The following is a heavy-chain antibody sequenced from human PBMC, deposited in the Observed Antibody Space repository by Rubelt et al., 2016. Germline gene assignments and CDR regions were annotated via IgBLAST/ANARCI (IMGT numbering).Heavy chain of an antibody. D-gene: IGHD6-13*01. Sequence: KGLEWVAVISHDGSNEYYADSVKGRFTISRDNSKNTLSLQMNSLRAEDTAVYYCAKDAGYSSSWYWGYYGMDVWGQGTTVTVSS. CDR2: ISHDGSNE. V-gene: IGHV3-33*06. CDR3: AKDAGYSSSWYWGYYGMDV. J-gene: IGHJ6*02.